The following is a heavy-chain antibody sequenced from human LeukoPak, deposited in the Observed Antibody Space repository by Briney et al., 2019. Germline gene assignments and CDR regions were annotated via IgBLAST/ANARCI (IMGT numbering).Heavy chain of an antibody. V-gene: IGHV3-53*01. D-gene: IGHD3-22*01. J-gene: IGHJ4*02. CDR3: AGDKTTSGYYEFDY. CDR1: GFTVSSNY. CDR2: IDNGGNT. Sequence: GGSLRLSCAASGFTVSSNYMSWVRQAPGTGLECVSVIDNGGNTYYADSVKGRFTISRDNSKNTLYLQMNSLRAEDTAVYYCAGDKTTSGYYEFDYWGQGTLVTVSS.